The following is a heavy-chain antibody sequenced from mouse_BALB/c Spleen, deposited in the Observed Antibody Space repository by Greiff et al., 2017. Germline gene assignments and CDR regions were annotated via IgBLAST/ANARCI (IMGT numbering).Heavy chain of an antibody. CDR3: TSCDGYYPFAY. V-gene: IGHV6-6*02. CDR1: GFTFSNYW. Sequence: EVKVEESGGGLVQPGGSMKLSCVASGFTFSNYWMNWVRQSPEKGLEWVAEIRLKSNNYATHYAESVKGRFTISRDDSKSSVYLQMNNLRAEDTGIYYCTSCDGYYPFAYWGQGTLVTVSA. J-gene: IGHJ3*01. D-gene: IGHD2-3*01. CDR2: IRLKSNNYAT.